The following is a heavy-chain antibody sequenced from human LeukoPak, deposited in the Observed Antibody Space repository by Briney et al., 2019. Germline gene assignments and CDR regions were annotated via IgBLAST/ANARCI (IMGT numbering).Heavy chain of an antibody. J-gene: IGHJ6*02. CDR3: VRGLARLRYLELSTKHYAMDV. V-gene: IGHV3-23*01. CDR2: IVGSVGDT. D-gene: IGHD3-3*01. CDR1: GFIFSNYA. Sequence: PGGSLRLSCAASGFIFSNYAMSWVRQAPGKGLEWVSSIVGSVGDTYYADSVKGRFTISRDNSKNTLYAQMNSLRAEDMAVYYCVRGLARLRYLELSTKHYAMDVWGQGTTITVSS.